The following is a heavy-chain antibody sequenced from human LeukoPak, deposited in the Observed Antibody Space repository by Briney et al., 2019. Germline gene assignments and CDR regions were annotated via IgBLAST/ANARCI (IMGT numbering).Heavy chain of an antibody. CDR3: SRDAVSGGISNWFDP. CDR2: ISYDGSAK. CDR1: EFTFSNYA. V-gene: IGHV3-30*04. J-gene: IGHJ5*02. Sequence: GGSLRLSCAASEFTFSNYAMHWVRQAPDKGLEWVAVISYDGSAKYYADSLKGRVTLSRDNSKNTLYLQMNSLRAEDTALYYCSRDAVSGGISNWFDPWGQGTLVTVSS. D-gene: IGHD3-3*01.